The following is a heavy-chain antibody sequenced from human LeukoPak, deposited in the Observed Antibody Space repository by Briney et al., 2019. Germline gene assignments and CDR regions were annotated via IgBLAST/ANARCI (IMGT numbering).Heavy chain of an antibody. CDR1: GGTFSSYA. V-gene: IGHV1-69*13. J-gene: IGHJ4*02. D-gene: IGHD3-10*01. CDR2: IIPIFGTA. CDR3: ASSLGFDGEFDY. Sequence: GASVKVSCKASGGTFSSYAISWVRQAPGQGLEWMRGIIPIFGTANYAQKFQGRVTITADESTSTAYMELSSLRSEDTAVYYCASSLGFDGEFDYWGQGTLVTVSS.